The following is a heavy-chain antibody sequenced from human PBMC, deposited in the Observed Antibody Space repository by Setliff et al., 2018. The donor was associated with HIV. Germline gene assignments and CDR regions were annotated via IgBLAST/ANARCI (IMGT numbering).Heavy chain of an antibody. CDR1: DDSISSGGYW. D-gene: IGHD2-15*01. J-gene: IGHJ4*02. Sequence: SETLSLTCTVSDDSISSGGYWWAWIRQPPGKGLEWIGSIYQTGTTYYNPSLKSRVTISVDTSQNQFSLRLSSVTAADTAVYYCARGSGRFCSGGRCSAFDYWGQGTLVTVSS. CDR2: IYQTGTT. V-gene: IGHV4-38-2*02. CDR3: ARGSGRFCSGGRCSAFDY.